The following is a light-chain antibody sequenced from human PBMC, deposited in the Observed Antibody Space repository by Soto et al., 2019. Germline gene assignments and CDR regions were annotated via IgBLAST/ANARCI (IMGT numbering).Light chain of an antibody. Sequence: EVGLTQSPGTLSLSPGERVTLSCRASQRVTNSYLAWYQQKPGQAPRLLIYGASSRATGIPDRFSGGGSGTDFTLTISTPEPEDFAVYNCQQYGSSPLTFGQGTKVDIK. CDR1: QRVTNSY. CDR2: GAS. J-gene: IGKJ1*01. CDR3: QQYGSSPLT. V-gene: IGKV3-20*01.